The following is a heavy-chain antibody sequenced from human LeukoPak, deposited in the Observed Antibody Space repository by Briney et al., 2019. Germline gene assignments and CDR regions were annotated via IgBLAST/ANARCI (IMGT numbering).Heavy chain of an antibody. CDR1: GFTLSDWY. J-gene: IGHJ4*02. Sequence: GGSLRLSCAVSGFTLSDWYMSWIRQAPGKGLEWVSFISSSGNTIYYADSVKGRFTISRDHANNSLFLQMNSLRAEDTAVYYCARDRQVPAVVDYLGQGTLVAVSP. CDR2: ISSSGNTI. D-gene: IGHD2-2*01. CDR3: ARDRQVPAVVDY. V-gene: IGHV3-11*01.